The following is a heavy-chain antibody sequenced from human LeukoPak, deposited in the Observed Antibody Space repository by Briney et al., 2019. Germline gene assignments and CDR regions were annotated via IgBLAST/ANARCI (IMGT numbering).Heavy chain of an antibody. J-gene: IGHJ4*02. D-gene: IGHD3-10*01. Sequence: SETLSLTCTVSGGSINSYYWSWIRQPAGKGLEWIGRIYTSGSTNYNPSLKSRVTMSVDTSKNQFSLKLSSVTAADTAVYYCARGDPGSGSYSDYFDYWGQGTLVTVSS. CDR3: ARGDPGSGSYSDYFDY. CDR1: GGSINSYY. CDR2: IYTSGST. V-gene: IGHV4-4*07.